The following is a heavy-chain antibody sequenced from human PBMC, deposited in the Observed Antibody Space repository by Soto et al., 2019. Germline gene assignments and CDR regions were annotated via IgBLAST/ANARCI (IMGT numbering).Heavy chain of an antibody. CDR1: GYTFTSYY. J-gene: IGHJ4*02. CDR2: INPSGGST. V-gene: IGHV1-46*01. CDR3: ARGRADYFDY. Sequence: ASVKVSCKASGYTFTSYYMHWVRQAPGQGLEWMGIINPSGGSTSYAQKFQGRVTMTRNTSISTAYMELSSLRSEDTAVYYCARGRADYFDYWGQGTLVTVSS.